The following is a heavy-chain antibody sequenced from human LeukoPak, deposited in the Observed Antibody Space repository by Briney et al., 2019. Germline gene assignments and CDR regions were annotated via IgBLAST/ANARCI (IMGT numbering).Heavy chain of an antibody. Sequence: GGSLRLSCAASTFIFSSDSMNWVRQAPGKGLEWVSSISSSSDYIYYADSVKGRFTISRDNAKNSLFLQMNSLRVEDSAVYYCARDSGSSWREGLNYWGQGTLVTVSS. D-gene: IGHD6-13*01. CDR3: ARDSGSSWREGLNY. J-gene: IGHJ4*02. CDR1: TFIFSSDS. CDR2: ISSSSDYI. V-gene: IGHV3-21*01.